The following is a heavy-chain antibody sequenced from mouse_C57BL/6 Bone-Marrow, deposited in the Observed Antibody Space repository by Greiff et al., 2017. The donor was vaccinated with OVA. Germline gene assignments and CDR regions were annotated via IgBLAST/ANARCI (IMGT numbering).Heavy chain of an antibody. CDR1: GYTFTSYG. CDR2: IYPGDGST. D-gene: IGHD2-4*01. V-gene: IGHV1-85*01. Sequence: VQLQQSGPELVKPGASVKLSCKASGYTFTSYGIHWVKQRPGQGLEWIGWIYPGDGSTKYNEKLKGKATLTVDTSSSIAYKELHILTSEDAAVYCCARYDYDAWFAYWGQGTLVTVSA. J-gene: IGHJ3*01. CDR3: ARYDYDAWFAY.